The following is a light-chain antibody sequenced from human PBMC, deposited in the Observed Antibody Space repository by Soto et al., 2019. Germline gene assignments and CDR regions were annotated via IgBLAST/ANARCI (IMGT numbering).Light chain of an antibody. CDR3: AAWDDDLYTPI. J-gene: IGLJ2*01. CDR1: SSNIGSYF. Sequence: QPVLTQPPSASGTPGQRVSISCSGSSSNIGSYFVYWYQQVPGTAPKLLIHTDNQRPSGVPDRFSGSKSGTSASLAISGLQSEDEADYYCAAWDDDLYTPIIGGGTKLTVL. CDR2: TDN. V-gene: IGLV1-44*01.